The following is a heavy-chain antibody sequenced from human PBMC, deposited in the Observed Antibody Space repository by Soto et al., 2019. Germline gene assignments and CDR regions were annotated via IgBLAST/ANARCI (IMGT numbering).Heavy chain of an antibody. Sequence: ASVKVSCKASGYTFTSYAMHWVRQAPGQRLEWMGWINAGNGNTKYSQKFQGIVTITRDTSASTAYMELSSLRSEDTAVYYCARDNYDILTGYYNGWFDPWGQGTLVTVSS. CDR2: INAGNGNT. CDR1: GYTFTSYA. J-gene: IGHJ5*02. CDR3: ARDNYDILTGYYNGWFDP. D-gene: IGHD3-9*01. V-gene: IGHV1-3*01.